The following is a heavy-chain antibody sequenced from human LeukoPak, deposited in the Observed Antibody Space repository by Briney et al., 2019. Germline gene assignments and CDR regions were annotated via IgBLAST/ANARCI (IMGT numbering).Heavy chain of an antibody. J-gene: IGHJ6*03. V-gene: IGHV4-39*07. Sequence: SETLSLTCTVSGGSISSSTYYWAWIRQPPGKGLEWIGSIYKSGTTYYNPSLKSRVTISVDTSKNQFSLKLSSVTAADTAVYYCARGGYSGSYYYYYMDVWGKGTTVTVSS. CDR3: ARGGYSGSYYYYYMDV. CDR2: IYKSGTT. CDR1: GGSISSSTYY. D-gene: IGHD1-26*01.